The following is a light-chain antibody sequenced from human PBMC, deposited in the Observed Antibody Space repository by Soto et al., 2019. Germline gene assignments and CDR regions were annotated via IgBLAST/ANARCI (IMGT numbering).Light chain of an antibody. J-gene: IGLJ2*01. V-gene: IGLV1-44*01. CDR2: SSN. CDR3: AAWDGSLNGVV. Sequence: QSVLTQPPSASGTPGQRVTISCSGSSSNIGTNAVNWYQQLPGTAPKLLIFSSNQRPSGVPDRFSDSKSGTSASLAISGLQSEDEADYYCAAWDGSLNGVVFGGGTKLTVL. CDR1: SSNIGTNA.